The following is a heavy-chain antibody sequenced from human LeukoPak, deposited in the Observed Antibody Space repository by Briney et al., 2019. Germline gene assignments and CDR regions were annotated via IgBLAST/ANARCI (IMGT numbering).Heavy chain of an antibody. Sequence: GGSLRLSCAAPGFTFSTYGMHWVRQAPGKGLEWVTVIWHDGSHKDYADSVKGRFTISRDNSKNTLYLQMNDLRAEDTAVYYCAKARDPLKWLLLLDYWGQGTLVTVSS. J-gene: IGHJ4*02. CDR2: IWHDGSHK. CDR3: AKARDPLKWLLLLDY. CDR1: GFTFSTYG. V-gene: IGHV3-33*06. D-gene: IGHD3-22*01.